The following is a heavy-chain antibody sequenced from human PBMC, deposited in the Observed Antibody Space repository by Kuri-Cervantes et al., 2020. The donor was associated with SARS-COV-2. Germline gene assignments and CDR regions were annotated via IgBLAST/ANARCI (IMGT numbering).Heavy chain of an antibody. CDR2: INHSGST. V-gene: IGHV4-34*01. D-gene: IGHD2-2*01. CDR3: ARGRGALGYCSSTSCYRGWYVDY. Sequence: SETLSLTCAVYGGSFSGYYWSWIRQPPGKGLEWIGEINHSGSTNYNPSLKSRVTISVDTTKNQFSLKPSSVTAADTAVYYCARGRGALGYCSSTSCYRGWYVDYWGQGTLVTVSS. J-gene: IGHJ4*02. CDR1: GGSFSGYY.